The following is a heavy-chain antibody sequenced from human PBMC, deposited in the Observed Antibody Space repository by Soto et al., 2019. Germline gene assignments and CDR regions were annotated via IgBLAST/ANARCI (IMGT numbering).Heavy chain of an antibody. Sequence: GGSLRLSCAASGFTFSSYAMSWVRQAPGKGLEWVSAISGSGGSTYYADSVKGRFTISRDNSKNTLYLQMNSLRAEDTAVYYCAKDLLPYSSRAQVDEFDYWGQGTLVTVSS. J-gene: IGHJ4*02. V-gene: IGHV3-23*01. D-gene: IGHD6-13*01. CDR2: ISGSGGST. CDR3: AKDLLPYSSRAQVDEFDY. CDR1: GFTFSSYA.